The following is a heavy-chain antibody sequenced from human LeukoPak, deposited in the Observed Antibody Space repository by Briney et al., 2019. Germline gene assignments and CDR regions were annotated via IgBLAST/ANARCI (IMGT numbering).Heavy chain of an antibody. D-gene: IGHD4/OR15-4a*01. CDR2: ISGSGAYS. J-gene: IGHJ3*02. CDR1: GFTFSNYA. Sequence: GGSLRLSCAASGFTFSNYAMSWVRQAPGKGLEWVSGISGSGAYSYYADSVKGRFTISRDNSKNTLYLQMNSLRAEDTAMYYCAKVSLNMVNDAFDIWGQGTMVSVSP. V-gene: IGHV3-23*01. CDR3: AKVSLNMVNDAFDI.